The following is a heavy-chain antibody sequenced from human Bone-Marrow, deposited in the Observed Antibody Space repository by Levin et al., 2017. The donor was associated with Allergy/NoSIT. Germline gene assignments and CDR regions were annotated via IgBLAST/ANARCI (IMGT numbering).Heavy chain of an antibody. CDR2: ISAYNGNT. J-gene: IGHJ4*02. CDR1: GYTFTSYG. Sequence: ASVKVSCKASGYTFTSYGISWVRQAPGQGLEWMGWISAYNGNTNYAQKLQGRVTMTTDTSTSTAYMELRSLRSDDTAVYYCARDHTLYCSSTSCYDFDYWGQGTLVTVSS. CDR3: ARDHTLYCSSTSCYDFDY. D-gene: IGHD2-2*01. V-gene: IGHV1-18*01.